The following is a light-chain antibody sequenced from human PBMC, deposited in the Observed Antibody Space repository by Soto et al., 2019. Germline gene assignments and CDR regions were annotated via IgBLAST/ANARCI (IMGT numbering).Light chain of an antibody. CDR1: QSIGSL. CDR3: QQYNNWPIT. Sequence: EVVMTQSPATLSVSPGEGGTISCRASQSIGSLLAWYQQRPGQAPRLLIYRASTRATGVPARFSGSGSGTEFTLTIYSLQSDDLAVYYCQQYNNWPITFGGGTKVEIK. V-gene: IGKV3-15*01. CDR2: RAS. J-gene: IGKJ4*01.